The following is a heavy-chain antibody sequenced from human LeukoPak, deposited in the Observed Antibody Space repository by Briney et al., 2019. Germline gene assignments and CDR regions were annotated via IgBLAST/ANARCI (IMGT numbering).Heavy chain of an antibody. Sequence: ASVKVSCKASGGTFSSYAISWVRQAPGQGLEWMGGIIPIFGTANYAQKFQGRVTITTDESTSTAYMELSSLRSEDTAVYYCARDDCSGGSCYFDYWGQGILVTVSS. D-gene: IGHD2-15*01. J-gene: IGHJ4*02. CDR3: ARDDCSGGSCYFDY. V-gene: IGHV1-69*05. CDR2: IIPIFGTA. CDR1: GGTFSSYA.